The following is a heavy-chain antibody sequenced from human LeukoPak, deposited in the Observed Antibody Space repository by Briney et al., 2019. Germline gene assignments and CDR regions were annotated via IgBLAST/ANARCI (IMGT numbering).Heavy chain of an antibody. CDR3: AKDSVVTSQFDY. Sequence: GGSLRLSCAASGFTFSSYGMHWVRQAPGKGLEWVAVIRYDGSNKYYADSVKGRFTISRDNSKNTLYLQMNSLRAEDTAVYYCAKDSVVTSQFDYWGQGTLVTVSS. CDR1: GFTFSSYG. CDR2: IRYDGSNK. J-gene: IGHJ4*02. D-gene: IGHD2-2*01. V-gene: IGHV3-30*02.